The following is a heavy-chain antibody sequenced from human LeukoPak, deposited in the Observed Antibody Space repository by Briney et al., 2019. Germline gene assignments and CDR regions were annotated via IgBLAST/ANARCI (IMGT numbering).Heavy chain of an antibody. D-gene: IGHD4-17*01. Sequence: GGSLRLSCVASGFTFSSYVMSWVRQAPGKGLEWVSAISGTGRTTYYTDSVKGRFTISRDNSKSTIYLQMNSLRAEDTAVYYCAKDLTTVTPRNGMDVWGQGTTVTVSS. CDR2: ISGTGRTT. V-gene: IGHV3-23*01. CDR3: AKDLTTVTPRNGMDV. J-gene: IGHJ6*02. CDR1: GFTFSSYV.